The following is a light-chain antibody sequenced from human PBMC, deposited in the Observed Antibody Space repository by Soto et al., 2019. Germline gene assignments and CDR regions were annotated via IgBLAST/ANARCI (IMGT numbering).Light chain of an antibody. CDR2: AAS. CDR1: QDIRVD. J-gene: IGKJ2*01. V-gene: IGKV1-6*01. CDR3: LQDYDFPYT. Sequence: AIQMPQSPPSLSASVGDRVIITCRASQDIRVDVGWLQQRPGHAPNLLIYAASTLHTGVPSTFTGSGAGTDFTLTINDLQPEDAATDFCLQDYDFPYTSGQGTKLDI.